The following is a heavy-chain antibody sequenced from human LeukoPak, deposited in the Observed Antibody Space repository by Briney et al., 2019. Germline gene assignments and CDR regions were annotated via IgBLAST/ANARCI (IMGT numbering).Heavy chain of an antibody. CDR1: GYTFTSYG. D-gene: IGHD5-12*01. Sequence: ASVKNSCKASGYTFTSYGISWVRQAPGQGLEWMGWISAYNGNTNYAQKLQGRVTMTTDTSTSTAYMELRSLRSDDTAVYYCARDLVVATYYYYYYYMDVWGKGTTVTVSS. J-gene: IGHJ6*03. CDR2: ISAYNGNT. V-gene: IGHV1-18*01. CDR3: ARDLVVATYYYYYYYMDV.